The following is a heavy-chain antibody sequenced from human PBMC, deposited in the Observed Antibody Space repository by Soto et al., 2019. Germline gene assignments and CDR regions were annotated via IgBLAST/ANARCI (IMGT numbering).Heavy chain of an antibody. D-gene: IGHD3-22*01. CDR2: IYPSGRT. J-gene: IGHJ4*02. CDR3: ARVKRHYYDSIGYSDY. Sequence: WTWIRRPPGRGLEWIGYIYPSGRTYYNPSLKTRVTISLHRSKNQFSLNLTSVTAADTAVYYCARVKRHYYDSIGYSDYWGQGTLVTVSS. V-gene: IGHV4-30-2*01.